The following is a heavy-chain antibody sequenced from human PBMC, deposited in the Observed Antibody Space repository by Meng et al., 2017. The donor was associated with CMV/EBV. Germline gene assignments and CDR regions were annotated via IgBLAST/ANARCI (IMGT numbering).Heavy chain of an antibody. V-gene: IGHV3-21*01. J-gene: IGHJ4*02. CDR2: ISNNGLYI. CDR3: VRFALEAAGAADFDY. CDR1: GFTFRTYS. Sequence: SGFTFRTYSLSWVRQTPEKGLEWLSAISNNGLYIQYAASVTGRFTISRDDAKNLLYLQMDSLRVEDTAVYYCVRFALEAAGAADFDYWGQGTPVTVSS. D-gene: IGHD6-25*01.